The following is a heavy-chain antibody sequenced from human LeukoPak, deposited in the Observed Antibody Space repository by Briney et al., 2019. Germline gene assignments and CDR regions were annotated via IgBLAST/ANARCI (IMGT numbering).Heavy chain of an antibody. CDR3: ARHGSKAAGGTDCFDF. CDR1: GGSISSSSYY. V-gene: IGHV4-39*01. D-gene: IGHD6-13*01. J-gene: IGHJ4*02. CDR2: IYYSGRT. Sequence: SETLSLTCTVSGGSISSSSYYWGWIRQPPGKGLEWTGSIYYSGRTYYNPSLKSRVTISVDTSKNQFSLKMSSVTAADTAVYFCARHGSKAAGGTDCFDFWGQGALVTVSS.